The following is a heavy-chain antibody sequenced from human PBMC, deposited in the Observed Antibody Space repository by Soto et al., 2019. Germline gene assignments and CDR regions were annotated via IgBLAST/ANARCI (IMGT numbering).Heavy chain of an antibody. D-gene: IGHD3-9*01. V-gene: IGHV4-34*01. CDR2: INHSGST. CDR3: GRGRSVLRYFDWLFSGEKPAP. J-gene: IGHJ5*02. Sequence: SETLSLTCAVYGGSFSGYYWTWIRQPPGTGLEWIGEINHSGSTNYNPSLKSRVTISVDTSKNQFSLKLSSVTAADTAVYYCGRGRSVLRYFDWLFSGEKPAPSGQGTLVTVSS. CDR1: GGSFSGYY.